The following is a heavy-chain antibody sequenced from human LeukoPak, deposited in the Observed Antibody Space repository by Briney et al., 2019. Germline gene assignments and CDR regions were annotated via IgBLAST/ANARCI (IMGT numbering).Heavy chain of an antibody. CDR2: ISSSGSTI. V-gene: IGHV3-48*03. CDR1: GFTFSSNE. J-gene: IGHJ4*02. CDR3: ARDVAPIDY. Sequence: GGSLRLSCAASGFTFSSNEMNWVRQAPGKGLEWVSYISSSGSTIYYADSVKGRFTISRDNAKNSLYLQTNSLRAEDTAVYYCARDVAPIDYWGQGALVTVSS.